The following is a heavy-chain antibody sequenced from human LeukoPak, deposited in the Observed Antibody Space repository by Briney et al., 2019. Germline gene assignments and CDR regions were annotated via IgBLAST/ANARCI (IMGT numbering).Heavy chain of an antibody. V-gene: IGHV1-18*01. CDR1: GYTFTSYG. CDR2: ISAYNGNT. Sequence: GASVKVSCKASGYTFTSYGISWVRQAPGQGLEWMGWISAYNGNTNYAQKLQGRVTMTTDASTSTAYMELRSLRSDDTAVYYCARDTPHNYYYDSSGYYPLDYWGQGTLVTVSS. CDR3: ARDTPHNYYYDSSGYYPLDY. J-gene: IGHJ4*02. D-gene: IGHD3-22*01.